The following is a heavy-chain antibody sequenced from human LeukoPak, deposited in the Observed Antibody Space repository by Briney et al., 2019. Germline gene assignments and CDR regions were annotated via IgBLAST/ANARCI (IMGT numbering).Heavy chain of an antibody. J-gene: IGHJ3*02. Sequence: ASVKVSCKASGYTFTGYYMHWVRQAPGQGLEWMGWINPNSGGTNYAQKFQGRVTMTRDTSISTAYKELSRLRSDDTAVYYCARELEMATHDAFDIWGQGTMVTVSS. V-gene: IGHV1-2*02. CDR3: ARELEMATHDAFDI. CDR1: GYTFTGYY. D-gene: IGHD5-24*01. CDR2: INPNSGGT.